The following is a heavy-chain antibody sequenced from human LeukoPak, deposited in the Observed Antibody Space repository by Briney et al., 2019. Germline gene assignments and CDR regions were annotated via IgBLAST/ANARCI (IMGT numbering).Heavy chain of an antibody. CDR1: GYTFTDHY. V-gene: IGHV1-2*02. D-gene: IGHD5-18*01. CDR2: INSNSGGT. CDR3: ARGGTNSPFDY. J-gene: IGHJ4*02. Sequence: ASVKVSCMASGYTFTDHYIHWVRQAPGQGLEWMGWINSNSGGTNYAQKYQGRVTMTRDTSIRTAYMEVSRLRSDDTAVYYCARGGTNSPFDYWGQGTLVTVSS.